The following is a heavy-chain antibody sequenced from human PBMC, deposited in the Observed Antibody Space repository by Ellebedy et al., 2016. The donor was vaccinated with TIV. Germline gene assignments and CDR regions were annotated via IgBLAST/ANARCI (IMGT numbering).Heavy chain of an antibody. CDR3: VRDASSSAWYSGTDV. Sequence: AASVKVSCKASGGTFSTYAYSWVRQAPRQGLEWMGGIMPIVGRATHAQKRQDRVTITADESTSTVYMEMRSLRSEDTAVYYCVRDASSSAWYSGTDVWGQGTTVTVSS. CDR1: GGTFSTYA. V-gene: IGHV1-69*13. CDR2: IMPIVGRA. J-gene: IGHJ6*02.